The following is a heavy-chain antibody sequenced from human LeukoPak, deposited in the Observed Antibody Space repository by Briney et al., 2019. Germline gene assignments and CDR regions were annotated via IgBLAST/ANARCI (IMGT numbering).Heavy chain of an antibody. D-gene: IGHD2-21*02. CDR2: ISPSDGST. CDR3: ARGASDFYFDY. V-gene: IGHV1-46*01. CDR1: GYAFTSYD. J-gene: IGHJ4*02. Sequence: ASVKVSCKASGYAFTSYDIQWVGQAPGQGLEWMGIISPSDGSTTYAQKFQARVTMTRDTSTSTVYMELSSLRSEDTAVYFCARGASDFYFDYWGQGTLVTVSS.